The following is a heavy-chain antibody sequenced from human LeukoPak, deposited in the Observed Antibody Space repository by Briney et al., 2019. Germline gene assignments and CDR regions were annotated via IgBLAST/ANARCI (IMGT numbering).Heavy chain of an antibody. V-gene: IGHV1-46*01. Sequence: GSSVKVSCKTFGDTFSYHSISWVRQAPGQGPEWMGVISPSGGSTTYAQKFQGRVTLTRDMSTSTDYLELSSLRSEDTAVYYCARDNSVRDEAWWFNPWGQGTLVTVSS. CDR3: ARDNSVRDEAWWFNP. CDR2: ISPSGGST. J-gene: IGHJ5*02. D-gene: IGHD5-24*01. CDR1: GDTFSYHS.